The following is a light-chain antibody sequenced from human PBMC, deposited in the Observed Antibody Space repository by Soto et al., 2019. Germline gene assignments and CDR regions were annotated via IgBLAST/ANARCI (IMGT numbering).Light chain of an antibody. Sequence: QSVLTQPPSVSGAPGQRVTISCPGSSSNIGAGYDVHWYQQRPGTAPKLLIFGNINRPSGVPDRFSGSKSGTSASLAITGLQAEDEGDYSCQSYDSTRSARYGFGTGTKLTVL. CDR3: QSYDSTRSARYG. CDR1: SSNIGAGYD. V-gene: IGLV1-40*01. CDR2: GNI. J-gene: IGLJ1*01.